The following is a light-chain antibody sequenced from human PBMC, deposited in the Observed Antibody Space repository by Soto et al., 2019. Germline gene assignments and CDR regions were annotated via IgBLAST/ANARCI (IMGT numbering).Light chain of an antibody. J-gene: IGLJ1*01. CDR1: SNDVGGYNY. CDR2: EVS. CDR3: SSYTSSSTLV. Sequence: QSLLTQPASVSGSPGQSITISCTGTSNDVGGYNYVSWYQQHPGKAPKLMIYEVSNRPSGVSNRFSGSKSGNTASLTISGLQAEDETDYYCSSYTSSSTLVFGTGTKVTVL. V-gene: IGLV2-14*01.